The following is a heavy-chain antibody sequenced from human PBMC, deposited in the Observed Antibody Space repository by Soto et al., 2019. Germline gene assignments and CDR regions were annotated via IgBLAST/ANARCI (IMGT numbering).Heavy chain of an antibody. Sequence: ASVKASCKASGFTFTSSAVQWVRQARGQRLEWIGWIVVGSGNTNYAQKFQERVTITRDMSTSTAYMELSSLRSADTAVYYCAADTNTIFGVVLGYWGQGTLVTVSS. CDR3: AADTNTIFGVVLGY. CDR2: IVVGSGNT. CDR1: GFTFTSSA. D-gene: IGHD3-3*01. V-gene: IGHV1-58*01. J-gene: IGHJ4*02.